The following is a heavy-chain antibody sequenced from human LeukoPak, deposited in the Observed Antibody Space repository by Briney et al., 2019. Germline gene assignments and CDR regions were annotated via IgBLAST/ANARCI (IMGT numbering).Heavy chain of an antibody. CDR1: GFSFSAYW. V-gene: IGHV3-7*03. J-gene: IGHJ3*02. CDR2: IKRDGGEQ. D-gene: IGHD6-13*01. Sequence: HAGGSLRLSCAASGFSFSAYWMLWIRQAPGKGLEWVANIKRDGGEQNYADSVKGRFTISRDNDKNSLYLEMNSLRGEDTAVYYCARDDGGCSSGTCLDAFDIWGQGTMVTVSS. CDR3: ARDDGGCSSGTCLDAFDI.